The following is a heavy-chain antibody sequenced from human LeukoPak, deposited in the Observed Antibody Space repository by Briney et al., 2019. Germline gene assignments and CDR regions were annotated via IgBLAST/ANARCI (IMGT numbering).Heavy chain of an antibody. Sequence: EASVKVSCKASGGTFSSYAISWVRQAPGQGLEWMGGIIPIFGTANYAQKFQGRVTITADESMSTAYMELSSLRSEDTAVYYCASFIIAAAGTLDYWGQGTLVTVSS. D-gene: IGHD6-13*01. J-gene: IGHJ4*02. V-gene: IGHV1-69*13. CDR1: GGTFSSYA. CDR3: ASFIIAAAGTLDY. CDR2: IIPIFGTA.